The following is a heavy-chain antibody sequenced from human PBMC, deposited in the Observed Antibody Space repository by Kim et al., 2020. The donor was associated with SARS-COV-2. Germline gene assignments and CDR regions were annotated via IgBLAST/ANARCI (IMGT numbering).Heavy chain of an antibody. D-gene: IGHD3-22*01. V-gene: IGHV3-48*02. Sequence: RFTISRDNAKNSLYLQMNSLRDEDTAVYYCARDIDYYDSSGYESPIYFDYWGQGTLVTVSS. J-gene: IGHJ4*02. CDR3: ARDIDYYDSSGYESPIYFDY.